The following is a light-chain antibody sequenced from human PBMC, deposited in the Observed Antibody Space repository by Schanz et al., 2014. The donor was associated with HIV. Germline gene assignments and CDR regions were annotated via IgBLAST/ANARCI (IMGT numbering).Light chain of an antibody. CDR3: QTYDSSRNVV. Sequence: QSALTQPPSASGSPGQSVTISCTGTSSDIGGYNYVSWYQQHPGKAPKLIIYAVTKRPSGVPDRFSGSKSGNMASLTVSGLQAEDEADYYCQTYDSSRNVVFGGGTKLTVL. CDR1: SSDIGGYNY. V-gene: IGLV2-8*01. CDR2: AVT. J-gene: IGLJ2*01.